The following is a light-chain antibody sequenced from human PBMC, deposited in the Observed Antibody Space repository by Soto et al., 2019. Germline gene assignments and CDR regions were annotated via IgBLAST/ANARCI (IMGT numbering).Light chain of an antibody. CDR3: QQYGSSPIT. CDR2: GAS. Sequence: EIVLTQSPGTLSLSPGERATLSCRASQSVSSSYLAWYQQQPGQAPRLLIYGASSRATGIPDRFSGSGSGTDFTLPISRLEPEDFAVYYCQQYGSSPITFGQGTRLEMK. V-gene: IGKV3-20*01. CDR1: QSVSSSY. J-gene: IGKJ5*01.